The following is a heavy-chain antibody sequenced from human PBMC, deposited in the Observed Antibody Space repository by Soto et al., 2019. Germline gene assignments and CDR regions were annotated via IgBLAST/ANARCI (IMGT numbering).Heavy chain of an antibody. D-gene: IGHD4-17*01. J-gene: IGHJ4*02. CDR1: GFSLRNSGVG. CDR2: LYWDDDK. V-gene: IGHV2-5*02. CDR3: AHLSTGGFYFDY. Sequence: QITLKESGPTLVKPTQTLTLTCTFSGFSLRNSGVGVGWIRQPPGKALEWLALLYWDDDKRSSPSLKSRLTISKDTSNNPVVLTMTNMDPVDTATYYCAHLSTGGFYFDYWGQGTLVTVSS.